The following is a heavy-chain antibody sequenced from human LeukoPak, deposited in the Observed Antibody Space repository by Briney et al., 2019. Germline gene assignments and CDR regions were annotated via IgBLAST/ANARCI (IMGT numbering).Heavy chain of an antibody. D-gene: IGHD3-3*01. V-gene: IGHV3-23*01. CDR3: ARDVFRDDFGVAQGKFDP. J-gene: IGHJ5*02. CDR1: GFTFNSYA. CDR2: IFGSGGSP. Sequence: GGSLRLSCAASGFTFNSYAMYWVRQAPGKGLEWISGIFGSGGSPHYADSVKGRFTISRDNFQNTVYLQLGSLRVEDTAVYYCARDVFRDDFGVAQGKFDPWGQGTLVTVSS.